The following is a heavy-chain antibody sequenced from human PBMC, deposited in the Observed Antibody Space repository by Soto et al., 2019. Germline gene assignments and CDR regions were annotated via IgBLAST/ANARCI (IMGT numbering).Heavy chain of an antibody. Sequence: QLQLQESGPGLVKPSETLSLTCTVSGGSISSSSYYWGWIRQPPGKGLEWIGSIYYSGSTYYNPSLKSRVTISVDTSKNQFSLKLSSVTAADTAVYYCARHLGGLMIVVVIPYYFDYWGQGTLVTVSS. V-gene: IGHV4-39*01. CDR3: ARHLGGLMIVVVIPYYFDY. CDR2: IYYSGST. J-gene: IGHJ4*02. D-gene: IGHD3-22*01. CDR1: GGSISSSSYY.